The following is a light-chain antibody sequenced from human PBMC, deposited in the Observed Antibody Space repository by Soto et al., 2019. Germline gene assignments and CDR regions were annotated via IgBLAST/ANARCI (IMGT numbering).Light chain of an antibody. Sequence: QSVLTQPPSVSGAPGQRVTISCIGSSSNIGAGYDVHWYQQLPGTAPKLLIYGHSNRPSGVPDRFSGSKSGASASLAITGLQADDEADYYCQTFDSSLRGYAFGTGTKVTVL. V-gene: IGLV1-40*01. CDR1: SSNIGAGYD. CDR3: QTFDSSLRGYA. CDR2: GHS. J-gene: IGLJ1*01.